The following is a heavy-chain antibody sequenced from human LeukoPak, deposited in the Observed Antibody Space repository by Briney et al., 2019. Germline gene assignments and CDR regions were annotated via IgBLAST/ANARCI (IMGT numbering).Heavy chain of an antibody. Sequence: PGGSLRLSCAASGFTFSSYAMNWVRQAPGKGLEWVSFISGSGDTTYYADSVKGRFTISRDSSKNTLYLQMNSLRAEDTAVYYCAKSRRESRGASNYWGQGTLVTVSS. D-gene: IGHD1-26*01. CDR1: GFTFSSYA. V-gene: IGHV3-23*01. CDR3: AKSRRESRGASNY. CDR2: ISGSGDTT. J-gene: IGHJ4*02.